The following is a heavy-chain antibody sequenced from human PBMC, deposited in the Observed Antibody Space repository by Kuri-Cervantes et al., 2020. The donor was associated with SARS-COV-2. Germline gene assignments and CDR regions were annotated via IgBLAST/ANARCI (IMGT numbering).Heavy chain of an antibody. J-gene: IGHJ5*02. CDR1: GFTFSSYW. CDR2: IKQDGSEK. Sequence: GESLKISCAASGFTFSSYWMSWVRQAPGKGLEWGANIKQDGSEKYYVDSVKGRFTISRDNAKNSLYLQMNSLRAEDTAVYYCAKGLLLWFGELSFGGFDPWGQGPLVTVSS. CDR3: AKGLLLWFGELSFGGFDP. D-gene: IGHD3-10*01. V-gene: IGHV3-7*01.